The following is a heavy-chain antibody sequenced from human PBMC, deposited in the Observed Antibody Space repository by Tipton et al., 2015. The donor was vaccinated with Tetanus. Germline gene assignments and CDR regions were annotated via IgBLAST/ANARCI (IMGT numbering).Heavy chain of an antibody. D-gene: IGHD5-18*01. V-gene: IGHV3-48*01. CDR2: ISSSSSTI. Sequence: SLRLSCAASGFTFSDYTMNWVRQAPGKGLEWVSYISSSSSTIYYADSVKGRFTISRDSAKSSLYLQMNSLRAEDTAVYYCASSKGYSYGYPSPAFDYWGQGTLVTVSS. J-gene: IGHJ4*02. CDR1: GFTFSDYT. CDR3: ASSKGYSYGYPSPAFDY.